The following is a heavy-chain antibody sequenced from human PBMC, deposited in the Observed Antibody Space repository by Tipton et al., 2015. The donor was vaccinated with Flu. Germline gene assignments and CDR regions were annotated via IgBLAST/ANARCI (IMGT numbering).Heavy chain of an antibody. D-gene: IGHD1-26*01. J-gene: IGHJ3*02. CDR1: GFTFDDYA. CDR2: ISWNSGSI. V-gene: IGHV3-9*01. CDR3: AKSKWELLDAFDI. Sequence: SLRLSCAASGFTFDDYAMHWVRQAPGKGLEWVSGISWNSGSIGYADSVKGRFTISRDNAKNSLYLQMNSLRAEDTALYYCAKSKWELLDAFDIWGQGTMVTVSS.